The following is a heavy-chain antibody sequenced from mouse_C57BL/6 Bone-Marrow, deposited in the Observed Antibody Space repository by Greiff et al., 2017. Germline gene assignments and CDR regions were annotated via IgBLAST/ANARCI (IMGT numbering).Heavy chain of an antibody. CDR3: GRRTTVVAPGFAY. Sequence: VQLVESGAELASPGASVTLSCKASGYTFTDHIMNWVKKRPGQGLEWIGRIYPVSGETNYNQKFMGKATFSVDRSSSTVYMVLNSLTSEDPAVYYCGRRTTVVAPGFAYWGQGTLVTVSA. J-gene: IGHJ3*01. CDR2: IYPVSGET. V-gene: IGHV1-11*01. CDR1: GYTFTDHI. D-gene: IGHD1-1*01.